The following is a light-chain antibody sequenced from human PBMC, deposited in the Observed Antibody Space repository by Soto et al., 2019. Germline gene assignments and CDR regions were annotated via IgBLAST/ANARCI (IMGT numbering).Light chain of an antibody. J-gene: IGKJ5*01. V-gene: IGKV3-20*01. CDR2: AAS. CDR3: QQYGSSPIT. Sequence: EIVLTQSPGTLSLSPGERATLSCRASQSVSNNYLAWYQQKPGQAPRLLIYAASSRATGSPDRFSGSGSGTEFTLTISRLEPEDFAVYYCQQYGSSPITFGRGTRLEIK. CDR1: QSVSNNY.